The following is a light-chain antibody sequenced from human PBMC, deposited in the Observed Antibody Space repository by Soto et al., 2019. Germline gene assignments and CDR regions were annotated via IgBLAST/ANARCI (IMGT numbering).Light chain of an antibody. J-gene: IGLJ2*01. CDR1: SSNIGNNN. Sequence: QSVLTQPPSVSAAPGQKVTISCSGRSSNIGNNNVLWYQQFPGTAPNLLIYDNNQRPSGIPDRFSGSKSGTSATLGITGLQTGDEADYYGGTWDSSLSAVVFGGGTKVTVL. V-gene: IGLV1-51*01. CDR3: GTWDSSLSAVV. CDR2: DNN.